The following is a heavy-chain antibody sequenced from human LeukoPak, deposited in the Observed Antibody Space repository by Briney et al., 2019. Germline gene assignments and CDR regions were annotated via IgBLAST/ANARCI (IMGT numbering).Heavy chain of an antibody. J-gene: IGHJ4*02. CDR3: ARDLRWELPIDY. CDR2: IYHSGST. V-gene: IGHV4-38-2*02. Sequence: SSETLSLTCTVSGYSISSGYYWGWIRQPPGKGLEWIGSIYHSGSTYYNPSLKSRVTISVDTSKNQFSLKLSSVTAADTAVYYCARDLRWELPIDYWGQGTLVTVSS. D-gene: IGHD1-26*01. CDR1: GYSISSGYY.